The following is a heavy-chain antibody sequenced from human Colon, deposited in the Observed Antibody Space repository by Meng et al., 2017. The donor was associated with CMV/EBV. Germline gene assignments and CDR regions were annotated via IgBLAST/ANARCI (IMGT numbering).Heavy chain of an antibody. D-gene: IGHD3-10*01. J-gene: IGHJ4*02. V-gene: IGHV4-59*01. Sequence: SETLSLTCAVSGVSISGYYWSWIRQSPGNGLEWIGYVYYSGNTNYNPSLKSRVTMSADISTNQFYLKLASVTAADTAVYYCARRGNSGKYADSWATFDYWGQGAPVSVSS. CDR2: VYYSGNT. CDR1: GVSISGYY. CDR3: ARRGNSGKYADSWATFDY.